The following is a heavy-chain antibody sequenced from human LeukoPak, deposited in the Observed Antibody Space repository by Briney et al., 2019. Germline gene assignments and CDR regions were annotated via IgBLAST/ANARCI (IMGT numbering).Heavy chain of an antibody. CDR3: TSRFEWLSSFDY. J-gene: IGHJ4*02. V-gene: IGHV3-30*03. D-gene: IGHD3-3*01. Sequence: GGSLRLSCAASGFTFSNYAMHWVRQAPGKGLEWVALISHDGSSEYYGDSMKGRFTISRDNSRNTFYLQMNSLRAEDTAVYYCTSRFEWLSSFDYWGQGTLVTVSS. CDR1: GFTFSNYA. CDR2: ISHDGSSE.